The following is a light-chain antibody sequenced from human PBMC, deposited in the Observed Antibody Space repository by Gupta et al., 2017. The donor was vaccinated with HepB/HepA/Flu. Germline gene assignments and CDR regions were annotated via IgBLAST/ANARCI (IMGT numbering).Light chain of an antibody. CDR3: QQRSNWPLT. J-gene: IGKJ4*01. Sequence: ELVLTQSPATLSLSAGEGATLSCRASQSISSYLAWYQQRPGQAPRLLIYEASNRATGTPARFSGSGSGTDFTLTISSLEPEDFAVYYCQQRSNWPLTFGGGTKVEIK. V-gene: IGKV3-11*01. CDR2: EAS. CDR1: QSISSY.